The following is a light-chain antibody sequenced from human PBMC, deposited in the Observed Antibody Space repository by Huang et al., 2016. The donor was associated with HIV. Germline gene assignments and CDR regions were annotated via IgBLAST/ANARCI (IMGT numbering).Light chain of an antibody. CDR1: QSINNK. J-gene: IGKJ2*01. CDR2: RTS. CDR3: QQYDNWPPLYT. V-gene: IGKV3-15*01. Sequence: EVVMTQSPGTLSVSPRERATLSCKTSQSINNKLAWYQQKPGQAPRLLIYRTSTRATGVPPRFSGGVSGTEFTLTISSLQSEDFGIYYCQQYDNWPPLYTFGQGTKLEI.